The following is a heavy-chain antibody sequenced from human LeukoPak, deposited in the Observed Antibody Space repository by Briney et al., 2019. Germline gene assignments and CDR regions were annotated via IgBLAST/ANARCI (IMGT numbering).Heavy chain of an antibody. CDR1: GFTFSSYG. CDR2: IRYDGSNK. CDR3: AKVVRSGYDFDY. D-gene: IGHD5-12*01. J-gene: IGHJ4*02. V-gene: IGHV3-30*02. Sequence: GRSLRLSCAPSGFTFSSYGMHWVRQAPGKGLEWVAFIRYDGSNKYYADSVKGRFTISRDNSKNTLYLQMNSLRAEDTAVYYCAKVVRSGYDFDYWGQGTLVTVSS.